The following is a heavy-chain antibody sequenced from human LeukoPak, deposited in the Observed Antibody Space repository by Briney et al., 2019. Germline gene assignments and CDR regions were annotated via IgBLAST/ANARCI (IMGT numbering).Heavy chain of an antibody. Sequence: GASVKVSCKASGGTFSSYAISWVRQAPGQGLEWMGRIIPILGTANYAQKFQGRVTITADKSTSTAYMELSSLRSEDTAVYYCAIMDGYSSGWYVNYWGQGTLVTVSS. D-gene: IGHD6-19*01. CDR1: GGTFSSYA. J-gene: IGHJ4*02. CDR2: IIPILGTA. V-gene: IGHV1-69*04. CDR3: AIMDGYSSGWYVNY.